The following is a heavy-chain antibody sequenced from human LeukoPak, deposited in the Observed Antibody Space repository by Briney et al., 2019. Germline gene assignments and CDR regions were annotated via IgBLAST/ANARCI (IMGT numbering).Heavy chain of an antibody. CDR2: ISAYNGNT. CDR1: GYIFTSNG. Sequence: ASVKVSCKASGYIFTSNGISWVRQAPGQRLEWMGWISAYNGNTNHAQNFQGRVTVTTETSTSTAYMELRSLRSDDTAVYYCARDRGIYYDFWSGYHYWGQGTLVTVSS. J-gene: IGHJ4*02. CDR3: ARDRGIYYDFWSGYHY. D-gene: IGHD3-3*01. V-gene: IGHV1-18*01.